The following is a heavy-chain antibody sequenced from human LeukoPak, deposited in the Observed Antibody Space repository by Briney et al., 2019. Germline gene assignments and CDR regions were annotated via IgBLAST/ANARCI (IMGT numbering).Heavy chain of an antibody. J-gene: IGHJ6*03. D-gene: IGHD3-3*01. Sequence: PSETLSLTCTVSGGSISSHYWSWIRQPPGKGLEWVGSIYYSGSTYYNPSLKSRVTISVDTSKNQFSLKLSSVTAADTAVYYCARGVYDFWSGYRYYYYYYYMDVWGKGTTVTVSS. V-gene: IGHV4-59*11. CDR3: ARGVYDFWSGYRYYYYYYYMDV. CDR2: IYYSGST. CDR1: GGSISSHY.